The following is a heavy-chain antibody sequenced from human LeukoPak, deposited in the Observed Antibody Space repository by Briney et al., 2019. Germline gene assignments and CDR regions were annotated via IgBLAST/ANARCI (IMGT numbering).Heavy chain of an antibody. CDR3: ARGHSSGWVSIDY. D-gene: IGHD6-19*01. CDR2: IYYSGST. J-gene: IGHJ4*02. CDR1: GGSITSYY. V-gene: IGHV4-59*12. Sequence: SETLSLTCTVSGGSITSYYWSWIRQPPGKGLEWIGYIYYSGSTNYNPSLKSRVTISVDTSKNQFSLKLSSVTAADTAVYYCARGHSSGWVSIDYWGQGTLVTASS.